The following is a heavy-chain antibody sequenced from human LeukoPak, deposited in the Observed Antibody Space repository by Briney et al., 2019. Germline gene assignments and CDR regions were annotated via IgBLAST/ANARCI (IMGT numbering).Heavy chain of an antibody. CDR3: ARGAGTEDY. V-gene: IGHV4-59*01. Sequence: KPSETLSLTCTVSGGPITTYYWSWIRQPPGKGLEWIGYIYYSGSTNYNPSLKSRVTISVDTSKNQLSLKLSSVTAADTAVYYCARGAGTEDYWGQGTLVTVSS. CDR2: IYYSGST. CDR1: GGPITTYY. D-gene: IGHD1-7*01. J-gene: IGHJ4*02.